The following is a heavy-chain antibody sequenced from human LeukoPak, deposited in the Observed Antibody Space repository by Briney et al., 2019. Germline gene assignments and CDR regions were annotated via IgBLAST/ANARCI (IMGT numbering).Heavy chain of an antibody. D-gene: IGHD6-13*01. CDR1: GGSISSYY. J-gene: IGHJ4*02. CDR2: IYYSGST. V-gene: IGHV4-59*01. CDR3: ARVGGIAAAGSSYFDY. Sequence: SETLSLTCTVSGGSISSYYWSWIRQPPGKGLEWIGYIYYSGSTNYNPSLKSRVTISVDTSKNQFSLKLSSVTAADTAVYYCARVGGIAAAGSSYFDYWGQGTLVTVSS.